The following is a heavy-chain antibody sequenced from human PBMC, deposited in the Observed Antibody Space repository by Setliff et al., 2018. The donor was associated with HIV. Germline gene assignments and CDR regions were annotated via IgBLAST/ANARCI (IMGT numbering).Heavy chain of an antibody. CDR3: ARAPSCADSWCYMYYYYYYGMDV. V-gene: IGHV4-34*01. Sequence: PSETLSLTCAVYNGSFSGYYWTWIRQPPGKGLEWIGEINHSGSTNYSPSLKSRVTISLDTSKKQFSLRLNSVTAADTGVYYCARAPSCADSWCYMYYYYYYGMDVWGLGTTVTVSS. CDR2: INHSGST. D-gene: IGHD2-8*01. CDR1: NGSFSGYY. J-gene: IGHJ6*02.